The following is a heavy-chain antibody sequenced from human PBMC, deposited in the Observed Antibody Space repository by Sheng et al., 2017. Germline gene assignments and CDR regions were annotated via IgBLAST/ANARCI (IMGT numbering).Heavy chain of an antibody. D-gene: IGHD3-3*01. J-gene: IGHJ3*02. CDR3: ARAIRFPYAFDI. Sequence: QLQLQESGPGLVKPSETLSLTCTVSGGSISSSSYYWGWIRQPPGKGLEWIGSIYYSGSTYYNPSLKSRVTISVDTSKNQFSLKLSSVTAADTAVYYCARAIRFPYAFDIWGQGTMVTVSS. CDR1: GGSISSSSYY. CDR2: IYYSGST. V-gene: IGHV4-39*07.